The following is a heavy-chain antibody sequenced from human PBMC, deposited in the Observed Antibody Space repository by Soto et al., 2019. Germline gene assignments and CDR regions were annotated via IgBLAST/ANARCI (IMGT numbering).Heavy chain of an antibody. D-gene: IGHD5-12*01. CDR1: GGSISSYY. J-gene: IGHJ4*02. CDR3: ARESRGYGVDY. V-gene: IGHV4-59*01. Sequence: SETLSLTCTVSGGSISSYYWSWIRQPPGKGLEWIGYIYYSGSTNYNPSLKSRVTISVDTSKNQFSLKLSSVTAADTAVYYCARESRGYGVDYWGQGTLVTVSS. CDR2: IYYSGST.